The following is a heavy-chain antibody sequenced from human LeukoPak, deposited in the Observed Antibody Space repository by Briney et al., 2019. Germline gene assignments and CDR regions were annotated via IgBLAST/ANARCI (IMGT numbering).Heavy chain of an antibody. Sequence: SETLSLTCAVYGGSFSGYYWSWIRQPPGKGLEWIGEINHRGSTNYNPSLKRRVTISVDTSKNQFSPKLSSVTAADTAVYYCARGVGSSGSMYDYWGQGTLVTVSS. D-gene: IGHD3-22*01. CDR2: INHRGST. CDR1: GGSFSGYY. J-gene: IGHJ4*02. V-gene: IGHV4-34*01. CDR3: ARGVGSSGSMYDY.